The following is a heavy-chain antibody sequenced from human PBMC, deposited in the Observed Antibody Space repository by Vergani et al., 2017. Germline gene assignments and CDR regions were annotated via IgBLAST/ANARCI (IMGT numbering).Heavy chain of an antibody. J-gene: IGHJ6*03. CDR2: INAGNGNT. CDR1: GYTFTSYA. CDR3: SRAPYCVGDCSPLYYMDV. V-gene: IGHV1-3*01. Sequence: QVQLVQSGAEVKKPGASVKVSCKASGYTFTSYAMHWVRQVPGQRLEWMGWINAGNGNTKYSQKFQGRVTITRDTSASTAYMELSSLRSEATAVYYCSRAPYCVGDCSPLYYMDVWGKGTTVTVSS. D-gene: IGHD2-21*01.